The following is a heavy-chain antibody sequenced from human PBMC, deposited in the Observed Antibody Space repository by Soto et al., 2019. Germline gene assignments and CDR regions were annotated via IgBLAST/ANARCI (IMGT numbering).Heavy chain of an antibody. CDR1: GFMFSNHG. Sequence: QVQLVESGGGVVQPGRSLRLSCAASGFMFSNHGMHWVRQAPGKGLEWVAVIWSDGNNRYYADSVKGRFTISRDNSKNTVYLQMNSPRAEDKAVYYCVRGDNWNDEATDDWGQGTLVTVSS. CDR3: VRGDNWNDEATDD. V-gene: IGHV3-33*01. CDR2: IWSDGNNR. J-gene: IGHJ4*02. D-gene: IGHD1-1*01.